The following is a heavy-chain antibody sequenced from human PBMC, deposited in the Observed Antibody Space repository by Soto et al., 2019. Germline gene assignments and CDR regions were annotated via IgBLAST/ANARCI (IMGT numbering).Heavy chain of an antibody. J-gene: IGHJ5*02. Sequence: ASVKVSCKASGYTFTSYGISWVRQAPGQGLEWMGWISAYNGNTNYAQKLQGRVTMTTDTSTSTAYMELRSVRSDDTAVYYCARENTFGTTYDYCGFDPWGQGTLVSVSS. CDR3: ARENTFGTTYDYCGFDP. D-gene: IGHD1-7*01. CDR1: GYTFTSYG. CDR2: ISAYNGNT. V-gene: IGHV1-18*01.